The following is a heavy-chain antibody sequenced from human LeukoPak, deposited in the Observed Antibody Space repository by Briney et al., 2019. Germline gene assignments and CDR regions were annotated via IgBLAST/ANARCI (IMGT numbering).Heavy chain of an antibody. Sequence: GRSLRLSCAASGFTFSSYGMHWVRQAPGKGLEWVAVISYDGSNKYYADSVKGRFTISRDNSKNTLYLQMNSLRAEDTAVYYCAKDGGSVRPVLTYSTLDYWGQGTLVTVSS. CDR1: GFTFSSYG. CDR3: AKDGGSVRPVLTYSTLDY. V-gene: IGHV3-30*18. J-gene: IGHJ4*02. CDR2: ISYDGSNK. D-gene: IGHD3-10*01.